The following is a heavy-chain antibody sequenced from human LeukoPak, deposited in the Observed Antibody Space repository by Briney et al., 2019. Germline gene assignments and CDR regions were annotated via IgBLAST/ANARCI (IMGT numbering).Heavy chain of an antibody. CDR2: IYHSGST. D-gene: IGHD3-10*01. V-gene: IGHV4-30-2*01. CDR1: GGSISSGGYS. J-gene: IGHJ5*02. Sequence: SETLSLTCAVSGGSISSGGYSWSWIRQPPGKGLEWIGYIYHSGSTYYNPSLKSRVTTSVDGSKNQFSLKLSSVTAADTAVYYCARGTMVRGVDPWGQGTLVTVSS. CDR3: ARGTMVRGVDP.